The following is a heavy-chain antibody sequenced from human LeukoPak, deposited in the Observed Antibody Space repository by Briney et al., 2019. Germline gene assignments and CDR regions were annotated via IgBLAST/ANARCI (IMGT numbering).Heavy chain of an antibody. V-gene: IGHV3-23*01. Sequence: GGSLRLSCAASGLTFSNHAISWVRQAPGKGLEWVSAISGSGGSTYYADSVKGRFTISRDNSKNTLYLQMNSLRAEDTAVYYCATSTRRDAFDIWGQGTMVTVSS. CDR1: GLTFSNHA. CDR3: ATSTRRDAFDI. D-gene: IGHD2-2*01. J-gene: IGHJ3*02. CDR2: ISGSGGST.